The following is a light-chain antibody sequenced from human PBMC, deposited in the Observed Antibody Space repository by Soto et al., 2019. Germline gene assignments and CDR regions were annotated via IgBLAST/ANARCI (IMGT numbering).Light chain of an antibody. Sequence: IVLTQSPGTLSVSPGEVATLSCGASQTIAYNFLAWYQQKPGLAPRLLVYDASKRATGIPDRFSGSGSGTDFTLNITTLEPEDSAVYYCQHYGDSSSTFGGGTRVEI. CDR1: QTIAYNF. V-gene: IGKV3D-20*01. CDR2: DAS. J-gene: IGKJ4*01. CDR3: QHYGDSSST.